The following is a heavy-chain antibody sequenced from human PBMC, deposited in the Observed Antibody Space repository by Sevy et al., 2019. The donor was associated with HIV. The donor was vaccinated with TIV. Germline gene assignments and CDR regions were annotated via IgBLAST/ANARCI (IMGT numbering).Heavy chain of an antibody. Sequence: GGSLRLSCAASGFTFSSYAMSWVRQAPGKGLEWVSAISSSGGSTYYADSVKGRFTISRDNSKNTLYLQMNSLRAEDTAVYCWAALRESGYECFDYWGQGTLVTVSS. CDR3: AALRESGYECFDY. V-gene: IGHV3-23*01. J-gene: IGHJ4*02. CDR2: ISSSGGST. CDR1: GFTFSSYA. D-gene: IGHD5-12*01.